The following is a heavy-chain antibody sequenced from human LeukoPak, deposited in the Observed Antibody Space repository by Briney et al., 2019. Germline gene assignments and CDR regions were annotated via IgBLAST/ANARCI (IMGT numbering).Heavy chain of an antibody. V-gene: IGHV4-59*01. CDR2: IYYSGST. CDR3: ARAEDYYDSSGYYRYYFDY. D-gene: IGHD3-22*01. Sequence: PSETLSLTCTVSGGSISSYYWSWIRQPPGKGLEWIGYIYYSGSTNYNPSLKSRVTMSVDTSKNQFSLKLSSVTAADTAVYYCARAEDYYDSSGYYRYYFDYWGQGTLVTVSS. J-gene: IGHJ4*02. CDR1: GGSISSYY.